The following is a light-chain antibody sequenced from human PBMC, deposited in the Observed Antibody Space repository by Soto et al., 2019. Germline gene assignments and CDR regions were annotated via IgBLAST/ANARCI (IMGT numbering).Light chain of an antibody. CDR1: QSVSSY. Sequence: EIVLTQSPCTLSVSPGERATLSCKASQSVSSYLAWYKQKPGQAPRLLSYDASSRATGIPDRFSGSGSGTEFTLTISRLEPEDFEVYYCQQYGSSPITFGQGTRLEIK. J-gene: IGKJ5*01. CDR3: QQYGSSPIT. V-gene: IGKV3-20*01. CDR2: DAS.